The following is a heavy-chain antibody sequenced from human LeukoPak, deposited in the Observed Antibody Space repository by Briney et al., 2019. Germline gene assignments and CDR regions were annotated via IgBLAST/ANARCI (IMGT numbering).Heavy chain of an antibody. V-gene: IGHV4-31*03. CDR3: ARDRGGGYNYY. Sequence: PSETLSLTCTVSGGSISSGAYYWSWVRQLPEKGLDWIGYIGYTGDTYYNPSLRSRVTISIDTSKTQFSLRLSSLTAADTAVYYCARDRGGGYNYYWGQGTLVTVSS. CDR2: IGYTGDT. CDR1: GGSISSGAYY. J-gene: IGHJ4*02. D-gene: IGHD5-24*01.